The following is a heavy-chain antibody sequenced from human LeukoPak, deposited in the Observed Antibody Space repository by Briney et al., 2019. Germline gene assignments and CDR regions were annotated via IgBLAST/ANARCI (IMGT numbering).Heavy chain of an antibody. Sequence: GESLRLPCVASGFTFSDYWMTWVHQAPGKGLEWVANIKQDGSDKKYVDSVKGRFTISRDNAKNSLYLQMDSLRDEDTAVYYCARGGGDYWGQGTLVTVTS. CDR2: IKQDGSDK. J-gene: IGHJ4*02. V-gene: IGHV3-7*01. CDR1: GFTFSDYW. CDR3: ARGGGDY. D-gene: IGHD1-26*01.